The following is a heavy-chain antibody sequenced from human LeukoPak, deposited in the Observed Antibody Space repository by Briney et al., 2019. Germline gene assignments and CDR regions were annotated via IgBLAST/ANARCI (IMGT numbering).Heavy chain of an antibody. Sequence: GGSLRLSCAASGLSFSRYWLTWVRQAPGKGLEWVANIKEDGSEKNYVDSVKGRFITSRDNAKNSLYLQMNSLRDEDTAVYHCVSRGCSGTSCYVGSLYYFDYWGQGTLVTVSS. V-gene: IGHV3-7*03. D-gene: IGHD2-2*01. CDR2: IKEDGSEK. J-gene: IGHJ4*02. CDR1: GLSFSRYW. CDR3: VSRGCSGTSCYVGSLYYFDY.